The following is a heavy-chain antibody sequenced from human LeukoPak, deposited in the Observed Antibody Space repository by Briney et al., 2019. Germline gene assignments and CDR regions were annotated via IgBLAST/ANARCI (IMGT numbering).Heavy chain of an antibody. J-gene: IGHJ4*02. CDR2: ISAYNGNT. CDR3: ARGFRGHSSEVFDY. Sequence: ASVKVSCKASGYTFTSYGISWVRQAPRQGLEWMGWISAYNGNTNYAQKLQGRVTMTTDTSTSTAYMELRSLRSDDTAVYYCARGFRGHSSEVFDYWGQGTLVTVSS. D-gene: IGHD1-26*01. CDR1: GYTFTSYG. V-gene: IGHV1-18*01.